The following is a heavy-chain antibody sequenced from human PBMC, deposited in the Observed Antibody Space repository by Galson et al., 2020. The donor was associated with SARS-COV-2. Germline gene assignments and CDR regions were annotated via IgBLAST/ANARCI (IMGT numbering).Heavy chain of an antibody. CDR2: IIPILGIA. CDR1: GGTFSSYA. V-gene: IGHV1-69*10. Sequence: SVKVSCKASGGTFSSYAISWVRQAPGQGLEWMGGIIPILGIANYAQKFQGRVTITADKSTSTAYMELSSLRSEDTAVYYCARDQNYYGSGSPTAHDAFDIWGQGTMVTVSS. CDR3: ARDQNYYGSGSPTAHDAFDI. D-gene: IGHD3-10*01. J-gene: IGHJ3*02.